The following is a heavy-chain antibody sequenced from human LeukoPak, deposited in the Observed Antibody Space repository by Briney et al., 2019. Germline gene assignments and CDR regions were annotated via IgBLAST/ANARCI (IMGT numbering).Heavy chain of an antibody. CDR3: VHVITRIVVVTSDWFDP. D-gene: IGHD3-22*01. J-gene: IGHJ5*02. V-gene: IGHV2-5*01. CDR1: GFSLSTSGGG. Sequence: EAGPTLLNATPPLTLTCTFSGFSLSTSGGGVGWIRQLPGKTLESYALIYWNDDKRYSPSLKSRLTITKDTSKNQVVLTMTNKDPVDTATYYCVHVITRIVVVTSDWFDPWGQGTLVTVSS. CDR2: IYWNDDK.